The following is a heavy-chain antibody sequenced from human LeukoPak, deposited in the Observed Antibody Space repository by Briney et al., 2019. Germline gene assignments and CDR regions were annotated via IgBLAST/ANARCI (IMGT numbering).Heavy chain of an antibody. D-gene: IGHD6-19*01. V-gene: IGHV4-39*01. CDR1: GGSIITSSFY. Sequence: SETLSLTCNVSGGSIITSSFYWGWIRQTPGKGLEWIGTFYYTGDTYYNRSLKRRATIAVDTSKDQFFLGLSSVTAADTAVYYCVRAVGAVAGPGDWFDPWGPGTLVTVSS. CDR3: VRAVGAVAGPGDWFDP. J-gene: IGHJ5*02. CDR2: FYYTGDT.